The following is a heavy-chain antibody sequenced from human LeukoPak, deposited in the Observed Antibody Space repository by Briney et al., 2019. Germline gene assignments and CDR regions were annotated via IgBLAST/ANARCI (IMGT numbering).Heavy chain of an antibody. D-gene: IGHD5-18*01. V-gene: IGHV3-53*05. J-gene: IGHJ4*02. CDR2: IYSGGST. Sequence: GGSLRLSCAASGFTVSSNYMSWVRQAPGKGLEWVSVIYSGGSTYYADFVKGRFTISKDNSKNTLYLQMNSLRAEDTAVYYCAKDRTTYSYGFFDYWGQGTLVTVSS. CDR1: GFTVSSNY. CDR3: AKDRTTYSYGFFDY.